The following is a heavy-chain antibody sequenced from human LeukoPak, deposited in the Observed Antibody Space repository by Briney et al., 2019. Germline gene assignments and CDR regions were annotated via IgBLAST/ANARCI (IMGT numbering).Heavy chain of an antibody. Sequence: SETLSLTCTVSGGSISSYYWSWIRQPAGKGLEWIGRIYTSGTTNYNPSLKSRVTMSVDTSKNQFSLKLSPVTAADAAVYYCARDTGISSSSSFDFWGQGTLVTVSS. V-gene: IGHV4-4*07. J-gene: IGHJ4*02. D-gene: IGHD6-6*01. CDR2: IYTSGTT. CDR3: ARDTGISSSSSFDF. CDR1: GGSISSYY.